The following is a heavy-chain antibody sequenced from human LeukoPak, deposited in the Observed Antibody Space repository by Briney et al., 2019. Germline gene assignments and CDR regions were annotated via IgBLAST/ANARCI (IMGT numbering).Heavy chain of an antibody. V-gene: IGHV3-7*01. CDR1: GFTFSSYW. D-gene: IGHD2-15*01. CDR2: IKQDGSEK. J-gene: IGHJ4*02. CDR3: ARDVGDCSGGSCYTSDFDY. Sequence: GGSLRLSCAASGFTFSSYWMSWVRQAPGKGLEWVANIKQDGSEKYYVDSVKGRFTISRDNAKNSLYLQMNSLRAEDTAVYYCARDVGDCSGGSCYTSDFDYWGQGTLVTVSS.